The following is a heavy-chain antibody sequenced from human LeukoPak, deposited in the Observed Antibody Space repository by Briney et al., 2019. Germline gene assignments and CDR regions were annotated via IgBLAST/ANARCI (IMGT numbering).Heavy chain of an antibody. CDR2: IYYSGST. D-gene: IGHD6-6*01. Sequence: PSETLSLTCTVSGGSISSYYWSWIRQPPGKGLECIGYIYYSGSTNYNPSLKSRVTISVDTSKNQFSLKLSSVTAADTAVYYCARGASIAARSNWFDPWGQGTLVTVSS. J-gene: IGHJ5*02. CDR1: GGSISSYY. V-gene: IGHV4-59*01. CDR3: ARGASIAARSNWFDP.